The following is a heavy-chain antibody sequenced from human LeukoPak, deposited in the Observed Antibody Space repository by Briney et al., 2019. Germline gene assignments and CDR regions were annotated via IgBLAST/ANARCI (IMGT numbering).Heavy chain of an antibody. Sequence: SETLSLTRSVSGGSMSSYYWRWIQQPPPKGLEWIGYIYDSLSTDYNPSLKSRGTIAVDMSKNQFSLKLASVTAADTAVYYCARRSWYVDYWGQGTLVTVSS. CDR1: GGSMSSYY. D-gene: IGHD6-13*01. V-gene: IGHV4-59*01. CDR3: ARRSWYVDY. J-gene: IGHJ4*02. CDR2: IYDSLST.